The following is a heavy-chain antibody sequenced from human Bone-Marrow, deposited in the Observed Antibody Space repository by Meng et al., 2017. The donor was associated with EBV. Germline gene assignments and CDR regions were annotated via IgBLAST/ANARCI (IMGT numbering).Heavy chain of an antibody. CDR1: GFTFSDSA. CDR2: ISAGIGNT. Sequence: EVQLGESGGGLVLPGESLRLSCAASGFTFSDSAMSWVRQAPGKGLEWVSTISAGIGNTHYTDSVKGRFTISRDNSKNTLYLQMNNLRADDTAVYYCALWFREHFDYWGQGTLVTVSS. V-gene: IGHV3-23*04. J-gene: IGHJ4*02. D-gene: IGHD3-10*01. CDR3: ALWFREHFDY.